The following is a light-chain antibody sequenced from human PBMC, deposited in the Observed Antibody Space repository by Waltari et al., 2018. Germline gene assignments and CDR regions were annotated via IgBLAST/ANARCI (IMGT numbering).Light chain of an antibody. V-gene: IGKV1-12*01. CDR3: QQYNNWPLYT. Sequence: DIQMTQSPSSVSASVGDRVTITCRASQAISSWLAWYQQKPGKAPKPRIYAASSLQSGVPSRFSGSGFGTDFTLTISSLQPEDFAVYYCQQYNNWPLYTFGQGTKLEIK. CDR2: AAS. J-gene: IGKJ2*01. CDR1: QAISSW.